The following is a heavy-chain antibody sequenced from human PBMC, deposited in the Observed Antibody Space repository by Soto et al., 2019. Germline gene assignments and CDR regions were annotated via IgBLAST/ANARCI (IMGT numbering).Heavy chain of an antibody. D-gene: IGHD2-15*01. V-gene: IGHV3-30*18. Sequence: QVQVEEFGGGVVQPGRSLRLSCAGPTFTFSDFGFHWVRQAPGKGLEWVAMISYDGSDQYYGDSVQGRFTIYRDDSKHTVYLQMKRPRAEDTGNYYCAKSRKCNGGSCFPQYWGPGTLVTVSS. J-gene: IGHJ4*02. CDR2: ISYDGSDQ. CDR3: AKSRKCNGGSCFPQY. CDR1: TFTFSDFG.